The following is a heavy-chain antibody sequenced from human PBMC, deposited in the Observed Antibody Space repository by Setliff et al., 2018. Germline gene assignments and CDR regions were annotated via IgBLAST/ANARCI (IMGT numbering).Heavy chain of an antibody. V-gene: IGHV4-59*12. CDR1: GGSISSYY. J-gene: IGHJ6*02. CDR3: ARVSMLAAAGYYSYYYGMDV. CDR2: IYYSGST. Sequence: PSETLSLTCTVSGGSISSYYWSWIRQPPGKGLEWIGYIYYSGSTYYNPSLKSRVTISVDTSKNQFSLKLSSVTAADTAVFYCARVSMLAAAGYYSYYYGMDVWGQGTTVTVSS. D-gene: IGHD6-13*01.